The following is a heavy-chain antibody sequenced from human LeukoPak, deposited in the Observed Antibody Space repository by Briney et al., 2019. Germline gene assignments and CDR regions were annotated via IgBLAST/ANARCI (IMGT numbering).Heavy chain of an antibody. Sequence: PGGSLTLSCAASGFTFSSYGMHWVRQAPGKGLEGVAFIRYDGSNKYYADSVKGRFTISRDNSKNTLYLQMNSLRAEDTAVYYCAKAAGGYSYGYDLDYWGQGTLVTVSS. J-gene: IGHJ4*02. CDR2: IRYDGSNK. V-gene: IGHV3-30*02. CDR3: AKAAGGYSYGYDLDY. D-gene: IGHD5-18*01. CDR1: GFTFSSYG.